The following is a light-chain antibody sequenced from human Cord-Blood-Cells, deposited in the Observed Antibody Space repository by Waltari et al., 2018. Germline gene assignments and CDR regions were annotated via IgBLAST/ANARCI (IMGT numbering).Light chain of an antibody. V-gene: IGLV2-23*01. CDR2: EGS. J-gene: IGLJ3*02. CDR1: SRYVRCYTP. Sequence: SALTPPVPVSGFPGQSFTFSCPGTSRYVRCYTPYFWFQQHPGKAPKLMIYEGSKRPSGVSNRFSGSKSGNTASLTISGLQAEDEADYYCCSYAGSSTWVFGGGTKLTVL. CDR3: CSYAGSSTWV.